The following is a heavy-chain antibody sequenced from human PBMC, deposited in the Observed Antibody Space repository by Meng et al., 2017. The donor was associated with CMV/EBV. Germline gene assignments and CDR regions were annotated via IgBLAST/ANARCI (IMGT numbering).Heavy chain of an antibody. D-gene: IGHD5-12*01. Sequence: GESLKISCAASGFTFSSYGMHWIRQAPGKGLEWVSYISSSGSTIYYADSVKGRFTISRDNAKNSLYLQMNSLRAEDTAVYYCARGRRGYSGYDFYDYWGQGTLVTVSS. CDR1: GFTFSSYG. J-gene: IGHJ4*02. CDR2: ISSSGSTI. V-gene: IGHV3-48*04. CDR3: ARGRRGYSGYDFYDY.